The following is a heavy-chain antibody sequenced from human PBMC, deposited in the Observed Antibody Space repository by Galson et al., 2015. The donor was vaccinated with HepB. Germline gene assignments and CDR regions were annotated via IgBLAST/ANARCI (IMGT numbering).Heavy chain of an antibody. CDR1: GYSFTSSW. J-gene: IGHJ4*02. Sequence: QSGAEVKKPGESLRISCKGSGYSFTSSWISWLRQMPGKGLEWMGRIDPTDSYTNYSPSFQGHVTISADKSISTAYLQWSSLKASDTAMFYCAKGGNLYFFDYWGQGTLVTVSS. V-gene: IGHV5-10-1*01. CDR2: IDPTDSYT. D-gene: IGHD2/OR15-2a*01. CDR3: AKGGNLYFFDY.